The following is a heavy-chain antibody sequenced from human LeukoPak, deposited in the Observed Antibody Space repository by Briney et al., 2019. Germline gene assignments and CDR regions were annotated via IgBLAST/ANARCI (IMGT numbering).Heavy chain of an antibody. V-gene: IGHV3-74*01. CDR2: INSDGINT. Sequence: PGGSLRLSCAASGFTFDDYAMHWVRQAPGKGLEWVSGINSDGINTSYADSVKGRFTISRDNAKNTLNLQMNSLRVEDAAVYYCARAPVTSCRGAYCYPFDYWGQGTLVTVSS. CDR1: GFTFDDYA. D-gene: IGHD2-21*01. CDR3: ARAPVTSCRGAYCYPFDY. J-gene: IGHJ4*02.